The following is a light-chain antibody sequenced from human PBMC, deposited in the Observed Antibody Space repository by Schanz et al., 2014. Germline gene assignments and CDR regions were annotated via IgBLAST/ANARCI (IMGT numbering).Light chain of an antibody. V-gene: IGLV2-14*01. CDR2: EVS. Sequence: QSALTQPASVSGSPGQSITISCTGTSSDVGGYNFVSWYQQHPGKVPKLLIFEVSQRPSGVPDRFSGSKSGTSASLAISGLQSEDEADYYCASWDDSLYARVFGGGTKLTVL. J-gene: IGLJ3*02. CDR1: SSDVGGYNF. CDR3: ASWDDSLYARV.